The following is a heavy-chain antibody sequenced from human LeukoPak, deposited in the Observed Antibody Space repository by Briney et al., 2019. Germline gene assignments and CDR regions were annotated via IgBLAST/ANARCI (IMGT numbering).Heavy chain of an antibody. J-gene: IGHJ6*03. D-gene: IGHD3-16*01. CDR1: GFTLSSYG. CDR3: AKDRGMITAAMDV. V-gene: IGHV3-30*18. Sequence: GGSLRLSCAASGFTLSSYGMHWVRQAPGKGLEWVAVISYDGSNKYYADSVKGRFTISRDNSKNTLYLQMNSLRAEDTAVYYCAKDRGMITAAMDVWGKGTTVTVSS. CDR2: ISYDGSNK.